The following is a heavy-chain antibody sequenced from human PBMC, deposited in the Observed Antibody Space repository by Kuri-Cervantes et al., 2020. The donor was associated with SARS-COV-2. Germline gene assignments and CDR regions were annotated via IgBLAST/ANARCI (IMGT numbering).Heavy chain of an antibody. V-gene: IGHV3-30-3*01. CDR1: GFTFSSYA. Sequence: GESLKISCAASGFTFSSYAMHWVRQAPGKGLEWVAVISYDGSNKYYADSVKGRFTISRDNSKNTLYLQMNSLRAGDTAVYYCARIPYSYGSPFDYYGMDVWGQGTTVTVSS. D-gene: IGHD5-18*01. CDR2: ISYDGSNK. J-gene: IGHJ6*02. CDR3: ARIPYSYGSPFDYYGMDV.